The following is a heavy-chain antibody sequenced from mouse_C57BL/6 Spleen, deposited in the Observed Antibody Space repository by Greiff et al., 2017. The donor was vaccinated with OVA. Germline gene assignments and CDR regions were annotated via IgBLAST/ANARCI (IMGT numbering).Heavy chain of an antibody. Sequence: EVKLQESGEGLVKPGGSLKLSCAASGFTFSSYAMSWVRQTPEKRLEWVAYISSGGDYIYYADTVKGRFTISRDNARNTLYLQMSSLKSEDTAMYYCTRENDGYFYFDYWGQGTTLTVSS. J-gene: IGHJ2*01. V-gene: IGHV5-9-1*02. CDR3: TRENDGYFYFDY. CDR2: ISSGGDYI. CDR1: GFTFSSYA. D-gene: IGHD2-3*01.